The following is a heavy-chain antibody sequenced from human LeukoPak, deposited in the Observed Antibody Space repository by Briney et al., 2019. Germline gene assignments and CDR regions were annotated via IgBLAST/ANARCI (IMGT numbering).Heavy chain of an antibody. D-gene: IGHD2-2*01. CDR3: AGNARASSDY. Sequence: SETLSLTCAVYGGSFSGYYRSWIRQPLGKGLEWIGEINHSGSTNYNPSLKSRVTISVDTSKNQFSLKLSSVTAADTAVYYCAGNARASSDYWGQGTLVTVSS. CDR1: GGSFSGYY. V-gene: IGHV4-34*01. J-gene: IGHJ4*02. CDR2: INHSGST.